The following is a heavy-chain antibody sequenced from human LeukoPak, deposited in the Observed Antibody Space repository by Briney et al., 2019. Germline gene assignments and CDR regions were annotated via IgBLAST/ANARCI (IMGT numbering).Heavy chain of an antibody. CDR2: IKSKTDGGTT. CDR1: GFTFSNAW. J-gene: IGHJ4*02. CDR3: TTGSIVVVPAARDY. V-gene: IGHV3-15*01. D-gene: IGHD2-2*01. Sequence: GGSLRLSCAASGFTFSNAWMSWVRQAPGKGLEWAGRIKSKTDGGTTDYAAPVKGRFTISRDDSKNTLYLQMNSLKTEDTAVYYCTTGSIVVVPAARDYWGQGTLVTVSS.